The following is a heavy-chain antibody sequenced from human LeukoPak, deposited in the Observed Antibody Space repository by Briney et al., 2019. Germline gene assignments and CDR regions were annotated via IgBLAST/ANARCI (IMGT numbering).Heavy chain of an antibody. CDR1: GITFSSDV. Sequence: GGSLRLSCAASGITFSSDVMSWVRQAPGKGLEWVSGISGSGDSTYYADSVEGRFTISRDNSKNTLYLQMNSLRAEDTAVYYCAKDPYFDWIFQHWGQGTLVTVSS. D-gene: IGHD3-9*01. J-gene: IGHJ1*01. CDR3: AKDPYFDWIFQH. V-gene: IGHV3-23*01. CDR2: ISGSGDST.